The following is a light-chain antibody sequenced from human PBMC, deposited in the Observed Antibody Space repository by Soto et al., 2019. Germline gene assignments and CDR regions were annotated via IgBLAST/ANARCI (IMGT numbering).Light chain of an antibody. CDR2: DAS. Sequence: DIQMTQSPSSLSASVGDRVTITCQANEDIRNSLHWYQQKPGKAPNLLIYDASNVETGVPSRFSGSGFGTDFTFTISSLQPEDVATYYCQQYDDLPVTFGPGTKVDIK. CDR3: QQYDDLPVT. V-gene: IGKV1-33*01. J-gene: IGKJ3*01. CDR1: EDIRNS.